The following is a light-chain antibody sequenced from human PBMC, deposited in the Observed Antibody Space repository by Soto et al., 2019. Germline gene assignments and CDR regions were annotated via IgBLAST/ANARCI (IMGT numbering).Light chain of an antibody. CDR3: LQHGSYPRT. CDR2: DAS. Sequence: IQMTQSPSSLSASVGDRVTITCRASQGIRNDLAWYQQKPGKAPKRLIYDASKLQNGVPSRFSGSGSGTEFTLTISSLQPEDIATYYCLQHGSYPRTFGQGTRLEIK. V-gene: IGKV1-17*01. CDR1: QGIRND. J-gene: IGKJ5*01.